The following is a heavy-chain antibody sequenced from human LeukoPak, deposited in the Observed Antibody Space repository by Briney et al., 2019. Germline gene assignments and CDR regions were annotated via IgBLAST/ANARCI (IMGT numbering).Heavy chain of an antibody. CDR1: GASLTDYY. V-gene: IGHV4-34*01. CDR2: IDHIGVT. J-gene: IGHJ5*02. CDR3: ATTSQLGSYNWFDP. D-gene: IGHD1-1*01. Sequence: PSETLSLTCAVYGASLTDYYWSWIRQPPGKGLEWIGEIDHIGVTEYNPSLRGRVTISRDTSKNQFSLDLTSVTAADTGVYYCATTSQLGSYNWFDPWGQGTLVTVSA.